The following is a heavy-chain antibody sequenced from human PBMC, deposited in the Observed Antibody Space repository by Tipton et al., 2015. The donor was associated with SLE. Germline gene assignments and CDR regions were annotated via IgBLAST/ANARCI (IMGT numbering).Heavy chain of an antibody. CDR2: IYYSGST. Sequence: LRLSCTVSGGSISSYYWSWIRQPPGKGLEWIGYIYYSGSTNYNPSLKSRVTISVDTSKNQFSLKLSSVTAADTAVYYCATPSTTLGGSGWHWGQGTLVTVSS. CDR3: ATPSTTLGGSGWH. CDR1: GGSISSYY. D-gene: IGHD2-15*01. V-gene: IGHV4-59*01. J-gene: IGHJ4*02.